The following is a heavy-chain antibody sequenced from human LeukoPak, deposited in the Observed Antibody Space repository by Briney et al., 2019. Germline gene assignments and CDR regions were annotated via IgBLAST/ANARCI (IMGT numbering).Heavy chain of an antibody. V-gene: IGHV1-69*01. D-gene: IGHD3-22*01. Sequence: GSSVTVSCKASGGTFSSYAISWVRQAPGQGLEWMGGIIPIFGTANYAQKFQGRVTITADESTSTAYMELSSLRSDDTAVYYCARDCYDSSGYYYWGQGTLVTVSS. CDR1: GGTFSSYA. J-gene: IGHJ4*02. CDR3: ARDCYDSSGYYY. CDR2: IIPIFGTA.